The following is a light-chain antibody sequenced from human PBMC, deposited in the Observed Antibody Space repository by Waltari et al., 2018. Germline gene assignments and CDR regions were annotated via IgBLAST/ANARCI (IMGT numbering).Light chain of an antibody. CDR2: FNV. V-gene: IGLV1-44*01. Sequence: QYVLTQPPSASGAPGHRASITCSGRSANLGRTTRNLYQQLPGTAPNILIYFNVQRPSGVPARFSGSKSGTSASLAISGLRSEDEADYYCAAWDDSLNGVGFGGGTKLTVL. J-gene: IGLJ2*01. CDR3: AAWDDSLNGVG. CDR1: SANLGRTT.